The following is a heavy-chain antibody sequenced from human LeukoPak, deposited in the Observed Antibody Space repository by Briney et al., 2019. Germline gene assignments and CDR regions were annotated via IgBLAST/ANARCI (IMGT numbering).Heavy chain of an antibody. V-gene: IGHV3-9*01. CDR2: ISWNSGSI. D-gene: IGHD6-13*01. Sequence: GGSLRLSCAASGFTFDDYAMHWVRQAPGKGLEWVSGISWNSGSIGYADSVKGRFTISRDNAKNSLYLQMNSLRAEDTALYYCARDEVYSSSWYGYWGQGTLVTVSS. CDR3: ARDEVYSSSWYGY. CDR1: GFTFDDYA. J-gene: IGHJ4*02.